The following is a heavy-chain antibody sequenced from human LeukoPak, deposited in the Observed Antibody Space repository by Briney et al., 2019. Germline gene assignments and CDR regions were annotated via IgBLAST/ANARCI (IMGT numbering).Heavy chain of an antibody. CDR2: ISGSGGST. V-gene: IGHV3-23*01. CDR1: GFTFSSAW. CDR3: AKDTHYYDSSGYHIY. Sequence: GGSLRLSCAASGFTFSSAWMSWVRQAPGKGLEWVSAISGSGGSTYYADSVKGRFTISRDNSKNTLYLQMNSLRAEDTAVYYCAKDTHYYDSSGYHIYWGQGTLVTVSS. D-gene: IGHD3-22*01. J-gene: IGHJ4*02.